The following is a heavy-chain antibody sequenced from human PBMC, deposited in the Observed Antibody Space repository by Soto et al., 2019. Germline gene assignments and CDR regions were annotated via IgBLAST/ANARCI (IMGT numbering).Heavy chain of an antibody. CDR1: EFSFSTYN. CDR3: ARDPAADGYYGMDV. CDR2: ISSTSSRI. V-gene: IGHV3-21*01. D-gene: IGHD6-13*01. J-gene: IGHJ6*01. Sequence: EVQLVKSGGGLVKPGGSLRLSCVASEFSFSTYNMNWVRQAPGKGLEWVSFISSTSSRIHYADSVKGRFTISRDNAKNSLYLQMNSLRAEDTAVYYCARDPAADGYYGMDVW.